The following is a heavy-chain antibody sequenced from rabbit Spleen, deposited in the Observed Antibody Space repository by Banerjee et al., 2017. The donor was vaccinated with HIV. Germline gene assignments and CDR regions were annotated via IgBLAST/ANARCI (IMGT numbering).Heavy chain of an antibody. CDR1: GFSFSGSHY. V-gene: IGHV1S40*01. Sequence: QSLEESGGDLVKPGASLTLTCTASGFSFSGSHYMSWVRQAPGKGLEWIGYIDPVFGITYYANWVNGRFSISRENAQNTVFLQMTSLTAADTATYFCARDGAGGSYFALWGPGTLVTVS. J-gene: IGHJ6*01. D-gene: IGHD8-1*01. CDR3: ARDGAGGSYFAL. CDR2: IDPVFGIT.